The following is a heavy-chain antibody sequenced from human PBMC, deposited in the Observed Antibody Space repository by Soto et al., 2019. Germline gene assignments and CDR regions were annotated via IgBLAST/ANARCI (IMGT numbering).Heavy chain of an antibody. CDR2: IYYSGST. Sequence: PSETLSLTCTVSGGSISSYYWSWIRQPPGKGLEWIGYIYYSGSTNYNPSLKSRVTISVDTSKNQFSLKLSSVTAADTAVYYCARDSAQGGGRYGMAVSGQGTNVTVSS. D-gene: IGHD3-9*01. CDR1: GGSISSYY. J-gene: IGHJ6*02. V-gene: IGHV4-59*01. CDR3: ARDSAQGGGRYGMAV.